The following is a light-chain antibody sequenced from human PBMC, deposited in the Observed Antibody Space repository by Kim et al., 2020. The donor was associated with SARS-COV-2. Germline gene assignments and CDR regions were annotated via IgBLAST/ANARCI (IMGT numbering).Light chain of an antibody. Sequence: SVALGQTARITCGGNNIGSKNVPWYQQKPGQAPVLVIYRDSNRPSGIPERFSGSNSGNTATLTISRAQAGDEADYYCQVWDSRDVVFGGGTQLTVL. V-gene: IGLV3-9*01. CDR3: QVWDSRDVV. CDR2: RDS. CDR1: NIGSKN. J-gene: IGLJ2*01.